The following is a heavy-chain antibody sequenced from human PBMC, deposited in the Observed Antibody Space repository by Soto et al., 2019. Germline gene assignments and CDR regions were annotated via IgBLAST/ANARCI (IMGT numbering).Heavy chain of an antibody. CDR2: IYHSGST. V-gene: IGHV4-4*02. CDR1: GGSISSSNW. Sequence: LSLTCAVSGGSISSSNWWSWVRQPPGKGLEWIGEIYHSGSTNYNPSLKSRVTISVDKSKNQFSLKLSSVTAADTAVYYCAQITVRRVATINYYRMDVWGQGTTVTVSS. D-gene: IGHD5-12*01. J-gene: IGHJ6*02. CDR3: AQITVRRVATINYYRMDV.